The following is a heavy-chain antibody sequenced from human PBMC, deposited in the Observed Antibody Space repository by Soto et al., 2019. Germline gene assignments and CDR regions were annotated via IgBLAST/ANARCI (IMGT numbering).Heavy chain of an antibody. Sequence: QVQLVESRGGLVKPGGSLRLSCAASGFTFSDYYMSWIRQAPGKGLEWVSYISSSSSYTNYADSVKGRFTISRDNAKNSLYLQMNSLRADDTAVYYCARDRMSSSWYLQRFDYWGQGTLVTVSS. CDR3: ARDRMSSSWYLQRFDY. D-gene: IGHD6-13*01. CDR1: GFTFSDYY. V-gene: IGHV3-11*05. J-gene: IGHJ4*02. CDR2: ISSSSSYT.